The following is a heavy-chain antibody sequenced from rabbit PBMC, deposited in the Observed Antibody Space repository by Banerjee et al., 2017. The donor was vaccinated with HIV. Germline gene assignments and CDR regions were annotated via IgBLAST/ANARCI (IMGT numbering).Heavy chain of an antibody. CDR1: EFDLSSNAL. J-gene: IGHJ4*01. D-gene: IGHD4-1*01. CDR2: IYVGSSGAP. V-gene: IGHV1S45*01. CDR3: ARDLAGAIGWNFNL. Sequence: QEQLEESGGGLVQPGGSLTLTCKASEFDLSSNALCWVRQAPGKGLEWIGCIYVGSSGAPYYASWAKGRFTISKTSSTTVTLQMTSLTAADTATYFCARDLAGAIGWNFNLWGQGTLVTVS.